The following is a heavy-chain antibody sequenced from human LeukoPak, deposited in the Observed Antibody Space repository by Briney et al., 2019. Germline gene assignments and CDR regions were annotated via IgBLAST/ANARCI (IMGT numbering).Heavy chain of an antibody. V-gene: IGHV4-59*08. J-gene: IGHJ4*02. CDR3: ATSCGNSYGCYFDY. CDR1: GASISSYY. D-gene: IGHD5-18*01. Sequence: SSALSLTCTVSGASISSYYWSWIRQPPAKGLEWIGYIYYSGSTNYNPSLKSRVTISVDTSKSQFSLRLSSVTAADTAIYYCATSCGNSYGCYFDYWGQGTLVTVSS. CDR2: IYYSGST.